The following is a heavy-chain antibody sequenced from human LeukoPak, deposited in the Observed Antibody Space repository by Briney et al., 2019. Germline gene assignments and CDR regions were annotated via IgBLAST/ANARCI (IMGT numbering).Heavy chain of an antibody. D-gene: IGHD6-13*01. CDR1: GFTFSSYA. Sequence: GGSLRLSCAASGFTFSSYAMSWVRQAPGKGLGWVSAISGSGGSTYYADSVKGRFTISRDNSKNTLYLQMNSLRAEDTAVYYCAHISSSWPDYWGQGTPVTVSS. CDR3: AHISSSWPDY. J-gene: IGHJ4*02. CDR2: ISGSGGST. V-gene: IGHV3-23*01.